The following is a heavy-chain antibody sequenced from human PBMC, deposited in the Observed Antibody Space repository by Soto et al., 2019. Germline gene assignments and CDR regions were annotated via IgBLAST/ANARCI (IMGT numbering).Heavy chain of an antibody. J-gene: IGHJ4*02. D-gene: IGHD6-19*01. CDR3: AAPYSTGHRLLGY. Sequence: LRLSCVASGFTFSDYSVSWVRQAPGKGLEWLSSISSSSTFTHYADSVKGRFTISRDNAKNSLYLQMNSLRAEDTAVYYCAAPYSTGHRLLGYWGQGTLVTVSS. V-gene: IGHV3-21*01. CDR2: ISSSSTFT. CDR1: GFTFSDYS.